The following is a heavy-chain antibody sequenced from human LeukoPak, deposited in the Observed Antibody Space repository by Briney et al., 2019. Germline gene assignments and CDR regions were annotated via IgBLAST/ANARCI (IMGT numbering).Heavy chain of an antibody. J-gene: IGHJ4*01. CDR2: IYYSGST. CDR1: GGSISSYY. D-gene: IGHD3-16*01. CDR3: ARGRFYYEYLWGGYWPDY. Sequence: SETLSPTCTVSGGSISSYYWSWIRQPPGKGLEWIGYIYYSGSTNYNPSLKSRVAISVDTSKNQFSLKPSSVTAADTAVYYCARGRFYYEYLWGGYWPDYRGQGTPGT. V-gene: IGHV4-59*01.